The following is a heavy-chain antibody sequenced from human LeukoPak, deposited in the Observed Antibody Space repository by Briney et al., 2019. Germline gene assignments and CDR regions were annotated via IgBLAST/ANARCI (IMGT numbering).Heavy chain of an antibody. CDR2: MNPNSGNT. CDR1: GYTFPSYD. CDR3: AREPRYYYDSSGYLGY. V-gene: IGHV1-8*01. J-gene: IGHJ4*02. Sequence: ASVKVSCKASGYTFPSYDINWVRQATGQGLEWMGWMNPNSGNTGYAQKFQGRVTMTRNTSISTAYMELSSLRSEDTAVYYCAREPRYYYDSSGYLGYWGQGTLVTVSS. D-gene: IGHD3-22*01.